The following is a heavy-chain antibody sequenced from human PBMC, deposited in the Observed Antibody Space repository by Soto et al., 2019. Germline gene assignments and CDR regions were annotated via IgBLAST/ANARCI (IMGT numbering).Heavy chain of an antibody. CDR1: GYTFTSYY. D-gene: IGHD6-19*01. J-gene: IGHJ3*02. CDR3: SSSSGWYEGGDAFDI. Sequence: QVQLVQSGAEVKKPGASVKVSCKASGYTFTSYYMHWVRQAPGQGLEWMGIINPSGGSTSYAQKFQGRVTMTRDTSTSTVYMELSSLRSEDTAVYCCSSSSGWYEGGDAFDIWGQGTMVTVSS. V-gene: IGHV1-46*03. CDR2: INPSGGST.